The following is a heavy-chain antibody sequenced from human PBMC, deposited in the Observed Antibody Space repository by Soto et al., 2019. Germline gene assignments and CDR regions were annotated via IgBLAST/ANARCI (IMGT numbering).Heavy chain of an antibody. CDR3: ARGHGWSDAFDI. J-gene: IGHJ3*02. V-gene: IGHV1-8*01. CDR2: MKPNSDNT. CDR1: GYTFTSYD. Sequence: ASVKVSCKASGYTFTSYDINWVRQATGQGLEWMGWMKPNSDNTGYIQKLQGRVTMTRNTSISAAYMELSSLRSEDTAVYYCARGHGWSDAFDIWGQGTMVTVSS. D-gene: IGHD2-8*01.